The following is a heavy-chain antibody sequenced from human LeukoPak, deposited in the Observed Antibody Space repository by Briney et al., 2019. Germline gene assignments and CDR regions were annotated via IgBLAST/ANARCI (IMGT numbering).Heavy chain of an antibody. D-gene: IGHD4-23*01. CDR1: GGTFSSYA. CDR3: AAPKPSTVVNYYYYGMDV. J-gene: IGHJ6*02. CDR2: IIPILGIA. V-gene: IGHV1-69*04. Sequence: ASVKVSCKASGGTFSSYAISWVRQAPGQGLEWMGRIIPILGIANYAQKFQGRVTITADKSTSTAYMELSSLRSEDTAVYYCAAPKPSTVVNYYYYGMDVWGQGTTVTVSS.